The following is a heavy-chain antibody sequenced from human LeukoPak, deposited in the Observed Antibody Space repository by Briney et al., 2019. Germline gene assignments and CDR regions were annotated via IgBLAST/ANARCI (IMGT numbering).Heavy chain of an antibody. J-gene: IGHJ4*02. D-gene: IGHD3-10*01. CDR3: ARRSGHGSGSYYLFDY. V-gene: IGHV5-10-1*04. CDR2: IDPSDSYT. Sequence: GEPLKISCKGSGYRVTNYWISWVRQMPGKGLEWMGRIDPSDSYTNYSPSFQDQVTISADKSIRTAYLQWSSLKASDTAMYYCARRSGHGSGSYYLFDYWGQGTLVTVSS. CDR1: GYRVTNYW.